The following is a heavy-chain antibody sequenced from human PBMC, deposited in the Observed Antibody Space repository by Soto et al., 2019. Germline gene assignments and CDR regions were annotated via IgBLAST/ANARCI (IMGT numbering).Heavy chain of an antibody. CDR3: ARAATGSYHSAY. V-gene: IGHV1-18*04. CDR1: GYAFTSYG. CDR2: IAPHSGRT. J-gene: IGHJ4*02. D-gene: IGHD3-10*01. Sequence: QVPLVQSGPEVKNPGASVRVSCVASGYAFTSYGVNWVRQAPGQGLEWMGWIAPHSGRTTYLPKFQGRVTRTADVSTNTAYIELRSLKSDDTGIYFCARAATGSYHSAYWGQGTVVTVSS.